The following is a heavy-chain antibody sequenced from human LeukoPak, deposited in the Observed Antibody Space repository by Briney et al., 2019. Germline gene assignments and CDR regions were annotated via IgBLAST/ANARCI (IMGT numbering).Heavy chain of an antibody. CDR2: IYYSGST. J-gene: IGHJ4*02. V-gene: IGHV4-39*01. CDR1: GGSISSSSYY. Sequence: PSETLSLTCTVSGGSISSSSYYWGWIRQPPGKGLEWIGSIYYSGSTYYNPSLKSRVTISVGTSKNQFSLKLSSATAADTAVYYCARQNSGFIAAAGRFDYWGQGTLVTVSS. CDR3: ARQNSGFIAAAGRFDY. D-gene: IGHD6-13*01.